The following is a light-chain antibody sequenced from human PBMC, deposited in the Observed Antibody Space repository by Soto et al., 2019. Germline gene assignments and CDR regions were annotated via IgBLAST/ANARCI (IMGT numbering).Light chain of an antibody. J-gene: IGLJ3*02. CDR2: GNT. V-gene: IGLV1-40*01. CDR3: QSYDNRLTVSV. CDR1: SSDIGAGYD. Sequence: QPVLTQPPSVSGAPGQRVTISCTGSSSDIGAGYDVHWYRQVPGTAPKLLIFGNTNRPSGVPDRFSASKFGTSASLTIAGIQADDEADYYCQSYDNRLTVSVFGGGTKVTVL.